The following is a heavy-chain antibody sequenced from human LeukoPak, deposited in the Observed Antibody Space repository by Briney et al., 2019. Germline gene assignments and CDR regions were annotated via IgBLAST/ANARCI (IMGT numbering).Heavy chain of an antibody. V-gene: IGHV3-7*04. D-gene: IGHD1-1*01. CDR2: IKQDGSER. Sequence: GGSLRLSCAASGFTVSSNHMSWVRQAPGQGLEWVANIKQDGSERYYVDSVKGRFTISRDNAKNSLYLQMNSLRAEDTAVYYCARGQNAAFDYWGQGTLVTVSS. CDR3: ARGQNAAFDY. J-gene: IGHJ4*02. CDR1: GFTVSSNH.